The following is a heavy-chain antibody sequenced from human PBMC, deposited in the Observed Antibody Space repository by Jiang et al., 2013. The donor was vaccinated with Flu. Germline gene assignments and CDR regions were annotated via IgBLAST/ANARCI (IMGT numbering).Heavy chain of an antibody. CDR1: GFIFSDYN. CDR2: IWYDGSNK. J-gene: IGHJ4*02. D-gene: IGHD2-2*01. V-gene: IGHV3-33*08. CDR3: ARDQDIVVVPAAQGGYYFDY. Sequence: QLLESGGGLVKPGESLRLSCAASGFIFSDYNMNWVRQAPGKGLEWVAVIWYDGSNKYYADSVKGRFTISRDNSKNTLYLQMNSLRAEDTAVYYCARDQDIVVVPAAQGGYYFDYWGQGTLVTVSS.